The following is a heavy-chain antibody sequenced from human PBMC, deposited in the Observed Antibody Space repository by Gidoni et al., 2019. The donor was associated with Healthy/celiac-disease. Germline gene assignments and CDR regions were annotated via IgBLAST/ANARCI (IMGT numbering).Heavy chain of an antibody. CDR1: GFTFSDYY. CDR2: ISSSGSTI. V-gene: IGHV3-11*01. J-gene: IGHJ6*02. Sequence: QVQLVESGGGLVKPGGSLRLSCAASGFTFSDYYMRWIRQAPGQGLEWVSYISSSGSTIYYADSVKGRFTISRDNAKNSLYLQMNSLRAEDTAVYYCASDILTGYLRHGMDVWGQGTTVTVSS. CDR3: ASDILTGYLRHGMDV. D-gene: IGHD3-9*01.